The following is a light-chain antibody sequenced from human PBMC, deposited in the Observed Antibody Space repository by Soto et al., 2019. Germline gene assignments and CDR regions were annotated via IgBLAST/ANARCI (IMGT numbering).Light chain of an antibody. CDR1: ESIDNW. CDR2: AAS. CDR3: QKYHTDWT. Sequence: DIQMTQSPSTLSASVGDTVTITCRASESIDNWLAWYQQKPGKAPKLLIFAASTLVRGVPSRFSGRGYGTEFKLTISSLQADDYATFYCQKYHTDWTLGQGTNVDIK. V-gene: IGKV1-5*01. J-gene: IGKJ1*01.